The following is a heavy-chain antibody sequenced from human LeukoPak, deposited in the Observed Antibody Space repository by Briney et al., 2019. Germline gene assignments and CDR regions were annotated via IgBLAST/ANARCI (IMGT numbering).Heavy chain of an antibody. CDR3: AKKGYYDGSGYYMYYFDH. D-gene: IGHD3-22*01. V-gene: IGHV3-30*02. J-gene: IGHJ4*02. Sequence: GGSLRLSCAASGFTFSSYGMHWVRQAPGKGLEWVAFIRYDGSNKYYADSVKGRFTISRDNSKNTLYLQMNSLRAEDTAVYYCAKKGYYDGSGYYMYYFDHWGQGTLVTVSS. CDR1: GFTFSSYG. CDR2: IRYDGSNK.